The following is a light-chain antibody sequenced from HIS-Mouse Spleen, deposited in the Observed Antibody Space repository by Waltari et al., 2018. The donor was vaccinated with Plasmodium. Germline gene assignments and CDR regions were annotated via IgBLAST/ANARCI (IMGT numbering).Light chain of an antibody. CDR2: EVS. Sequence: QSALTQPASVSGSPGQSITISCTGTRSDVGGYNYVSWYQQHPGKAPKLMIYEVSNRPSGVSKRFSGSKSGNTASLTISGLQAEDEADYYCSSYTSSSTRVFGGGTKLTVL. J-gene: IGLJ2*01. CDR1: RSDVGGYNY. CDR3: SSYTSSSTRV. V-gene: IGLV2-14*01.